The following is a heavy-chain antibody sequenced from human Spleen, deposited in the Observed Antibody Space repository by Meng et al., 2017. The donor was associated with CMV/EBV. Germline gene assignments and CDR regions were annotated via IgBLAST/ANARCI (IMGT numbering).Heavy chain of an antibody. CDR2: ISGSGGST. Sequence: GSLKISCAASGFTFSSYAMSWVRQAPGKGLEWVSAISGSGGSTYYADSVKGRFTISRDNSKNTLYLQMNSLRAEDTAVYYCARDFWSGYPLGAFDIWGQGTMVTVSS. D-gene: IGHD3-3*01. V-gene: IGHV3-23*01. CDR1: GFTFSSYA. CDR3: ARDFWSGYPLGAFDI. J-gene: IGHJ3*02.